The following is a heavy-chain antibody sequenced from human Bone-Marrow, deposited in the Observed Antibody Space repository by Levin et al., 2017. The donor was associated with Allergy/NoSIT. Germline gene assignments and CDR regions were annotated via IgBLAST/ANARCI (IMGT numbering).Heavy chain of an antibody. Sequence: PGGSLRLSCAVSGFTFSDYNMNWVRQAPGKGLEWVASIASSSSYIYYADSVKGRFTISRDNAKKSLHLQMNSLRAEDTAVYYCARAGATVTTPGSWFYHGMDVWGQGTTVTVSS. CDR1: GFTFSDYN. CDR2: IASSSSYI. CDR3: ARAGATVTTPGSWFYHGMDV. J-gene: IGHJ6*02. V-gene: IGHV3-21*01. D-gene: IGHD4-17*01.